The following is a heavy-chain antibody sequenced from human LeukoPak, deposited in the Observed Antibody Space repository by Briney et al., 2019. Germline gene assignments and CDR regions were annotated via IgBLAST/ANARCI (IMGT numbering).Heavy chain of an antibody. CDR3: AKAPYGSGSYFFDY. CDR1: GFTFDDNA. CDR2: ISWNSGSI. J-gene: IGHJ4*02. D-gene: IGHD3-10*01. V-gene: IGHV3-9*01. Sequence: SLRLSCAASGFTFDDNAMHWVRQAPGKGLEWVSAISWNSGSIGYADSVKGRFTISRDNAKNSLYLRMNSLRAEDTALYYCAKAPYGSGSYFFDYWGQGTLVTVSS.